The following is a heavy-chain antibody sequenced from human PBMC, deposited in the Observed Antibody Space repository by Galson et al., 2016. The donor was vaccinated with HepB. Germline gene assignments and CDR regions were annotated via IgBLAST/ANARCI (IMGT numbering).Heavy chain of an antibody. CDR3: ASSDSSGYYSFDY. V-gene: IGHV4-61*01. Sequence: SETLSLTCTVSGGSVSSGSYYWGWIRQPPGKGLEWIGYIYYSGSTNYNPSLKSRVTISVDTSKNQFSLKLSSVTAADTAVYYCASSDSSGYYSFDYWGQGTLVTVSS. CDR1: GGSVSSGSYY. CDR2: IYYSGST. D-gene: IGHD3-22*01. J-gene: IGHJ4*02.